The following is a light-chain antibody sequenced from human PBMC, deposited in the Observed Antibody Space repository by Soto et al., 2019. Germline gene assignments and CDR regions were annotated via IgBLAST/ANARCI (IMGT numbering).Light chain of an antibody. V-gene: IGKV3-20*01. CDR2: GAS. J-gene: IGKJ1*01. CDR3: QQYGTSPGT. CDR1: QSVRSRY. Sequence: EIVLTQSPGTLSLSPGERATLSCRASQSVRSRYLAWYQQKPGRAPRLLIYGASNRATGIPDRFSGSASGTDLTLYVSRLERADFAVYFCQQYGTSPGTFGQGTKVEIK.